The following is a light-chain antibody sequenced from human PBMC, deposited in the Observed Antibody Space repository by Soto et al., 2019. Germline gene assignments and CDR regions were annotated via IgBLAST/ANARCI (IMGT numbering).Light chain of an antibody. J-gene: IGKJ4*01. V-gene: IGKV2-28*01. Sequence: DIVMTQSPLSLPVTPGEPASISRRSSQSLLHSNGYNYLDWYLQKPGQSPQLLIYLGSNRASGVPDRFSGSGSGTDFTLKISRVEAEDVGVYYCMQALQTRLTFGGGTKVDIK. CDR2: LGS. CDR1: QSLLHSNGYNY. CDR3: MQALQTRLT.